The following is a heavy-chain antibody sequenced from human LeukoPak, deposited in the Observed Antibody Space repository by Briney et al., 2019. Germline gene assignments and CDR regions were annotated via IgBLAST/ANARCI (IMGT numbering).Heavy chain of an antibody. CDR2: ISGSGGGT. CDR1: GFTFSSYA. Sequence: GGSLRLSCAASGFTFSSYAMSWVRQAPGKGLEWVSTISGSGGGTYYADSVKGRFTISRDNSKNTPYLQMSSLRAEDTAVYYCAKGEAITMVRGVVDYWGQGTLVTVSS. D-gene: IGHD3-10*01. CDR3: AKGEAITMVRGVVDY. V-gene: IGHV3-23*01. J-gene: IGHJ4*02.